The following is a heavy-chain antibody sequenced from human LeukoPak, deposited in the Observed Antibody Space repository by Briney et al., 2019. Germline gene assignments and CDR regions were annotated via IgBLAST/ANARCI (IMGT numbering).Heavy chain of an antibody. J-gene: IGHJ4*02. CDR1: GYTFTSYD. CDR3: AKVSASTVTYYFDY. Sequence: ASVKVSCKASGYTFTSYDINWVRQATGQGLEWMGWMNPNSGNTGYAQKFQGRVTMTRNTSISTAYMELSSLRSEDTAVYYCAKVSASTVTYYFDYWGQGTLVTVSS. D-gene: IGHD4-17*01. V-gene: IGHV1-8*01. CDR2: MNPNSGNT.